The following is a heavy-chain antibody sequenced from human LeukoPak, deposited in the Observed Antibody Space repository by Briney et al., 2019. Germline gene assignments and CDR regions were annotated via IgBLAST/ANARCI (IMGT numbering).Heavy chain of an antibody. D-gene: IGHD3-3*01. J-gene: IGHJ4*02. CDR2: IIPIFGTA. CDR1: GGTFSSYA. CDR3: ARSITIFGVATLFDY. V-gene: IGHV1-69*13. Sequence: ASVKVPCKASGGTFSSYAISWVRQAPGQGLEWMGGIIPIFGTANYAQKFQGRVTITADESTSTAYMELSSLRSEDTAVYYCARSITIFGVATLFDYWGQGTLVTVSS.